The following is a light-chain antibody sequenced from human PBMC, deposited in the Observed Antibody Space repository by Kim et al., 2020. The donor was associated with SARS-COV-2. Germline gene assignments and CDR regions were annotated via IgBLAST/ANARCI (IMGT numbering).Light chain of an antibody. CDR3: QSYDSSLSGSV. CDR2: DNS. J-gene: IGLJ3*02. CDR1: SANIGAGYA. V-gene: IGLV1-40*01. Sequence: PRVTIACTEGSANIGAGYAVTWYQQLPGTAPKHIIYDNSHRPSGVPDRFSGSKSGTSASLAITGLQAEDEADYYCQSYDSSLSGSVFGGGTQLTVL.